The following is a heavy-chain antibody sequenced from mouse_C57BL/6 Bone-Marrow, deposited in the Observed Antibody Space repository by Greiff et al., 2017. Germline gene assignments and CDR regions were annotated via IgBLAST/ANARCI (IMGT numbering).Heavy chain of an antibody. CDR3: ARDGYYAWFAY. Sequence: QVQLQQPGAELVKPGASVKLSCKASGYTFTSYWMQWVKQRPGQGLEWIGEIDPSDSYTNYNQKFKGKATLTVDPSSSTAYMQLSRLTSEDSAVYYCARDGYYAWFAYWGQGTLVTVSA. D-gene: IGHD2-3*01. V-gene: IGHV1-50*01. CDR2: IDPSDSYT. CDR1: GYTFTSYW. J-gene: IGHJ3*01.